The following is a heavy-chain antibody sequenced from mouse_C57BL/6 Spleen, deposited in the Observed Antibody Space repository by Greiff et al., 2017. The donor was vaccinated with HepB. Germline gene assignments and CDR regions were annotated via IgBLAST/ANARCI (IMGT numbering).Heavy chain of an antibody. CDR3: ARDLDYGSSFGFAY. CDR2: ISDGGSYT. J-gene: IGHJ3*01. Sequence: EVQRVESGGGLVKPGGSLKLSCAASGFTFSSYAMSWVRQTPEKRLEWVATISDGGSYTYYPDNVKGRFTISRDNAKNNLYLQMSHLKSEDTAMYYCARDLDYGSSFGFAYWGQGTLVTVSA. V-gene: IGHV5-4*01. CDR1: GFTFSSYA. D-gene: IGHD1-1*01.